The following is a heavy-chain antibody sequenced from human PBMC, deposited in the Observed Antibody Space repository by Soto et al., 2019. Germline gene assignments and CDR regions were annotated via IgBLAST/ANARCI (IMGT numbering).Heavy chain of an antibody. CDR1: GFTFSDYY. V-gene: IGHV3-11*06. J-gene: IGHJ4*02. CDR2: ISSSSSYT. CDR3: ARAGRGPGRYADY. Sequence: VQLVESGGGLVKPGGSLRLPCAASGFTFSDYYMSWIRQAPGKGLEWVSYISSSSSYTNYADSVKGRFTISRDNAKNSLYLQMNSLRAEDTAVYYCARAGRGPGRYADYWGQGTLVTVSS. D-gene: IGHD6-19*01.